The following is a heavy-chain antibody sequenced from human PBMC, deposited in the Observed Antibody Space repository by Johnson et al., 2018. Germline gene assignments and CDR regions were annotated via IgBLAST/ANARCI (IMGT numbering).Heavy chain of an antibody. CDR3: ARDEVIEPGTQYYYYYMDV. CDR2: ISSSSSTI. Sequence: VQLVESGGGLVQPGGSLRLSCAASGFTFSSYSMNWVRQAPGKGLEWVSYISSSSSTIYYADSVKGRFTISRDNAKNSLYLQMNSLGAEDTAVYYCARDEVIEPGTQYYYYYMDVWGKGTRVTV. V-gene: IGHV3-48*01. D-gene: IGHD3-10*01. J-gene: IGHJ6*03. CDR1: GFTFSSYS.